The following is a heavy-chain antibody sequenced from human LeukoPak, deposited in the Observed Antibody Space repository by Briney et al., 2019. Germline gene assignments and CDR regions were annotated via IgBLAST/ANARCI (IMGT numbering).Heavy chain of an antibody. J-gene: IGHJ4*02. Sequence: GGSLRRSCAASGLTFSTNYMRWVRQAPRKGLEWVSAIGGSGDNTYYTDSVKGRFTISRDNSKKTLYLQMNSLRVEDTAVYYCAKDRGYWGQGTLVTVSS. CDR3: AKDRGY. V-gene: IGHV3-23*01. D-gene: IGHD5-24*01. CDR1: GLTFSTNY. CDR2: IGGSGDNT.